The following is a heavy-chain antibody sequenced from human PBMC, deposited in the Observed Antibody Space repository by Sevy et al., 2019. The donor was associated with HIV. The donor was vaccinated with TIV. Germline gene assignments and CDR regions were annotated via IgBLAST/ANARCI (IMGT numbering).Heavy chain of an antibody. CDR2: ISHDGSNK. D-gene: IGHD6-13*01. V-gene: IGHV3-30*04. CDR3: ARALSTWYYFDY. J-gene: IGHJ4*02. CDR1: GFIFNNYA. Sequence: GESLKISCAVSGFIFNNYAMHWVRQAPGKGLEWAAGISHDGSNKYYGDSVKGRFTISRENSKNTVYLQMNSLRAEDTAVYYCARALSTWYYFDYWGQGTLVTVSS.